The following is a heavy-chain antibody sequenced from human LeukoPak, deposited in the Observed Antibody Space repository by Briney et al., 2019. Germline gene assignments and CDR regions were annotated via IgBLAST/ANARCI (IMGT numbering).Heavy chain of an antibody. V-gene: IGHV1-2*06. D-gene: IGHD2-2*01. Sequence: ASVKVSCKASGYTFTDYYMHWVRQAPGQGLEWMGRINPNSGGTNYAQKFQGRVTMTRDTSISTAYMELNRLTSDDTAVYYCARGGRWDIVVDRDYYYGMDVWGQGTTVTVSS. J-gene: IGHJ6*02. CDR1: GYTFTDYY. CDR3: ARGGRWDIVVDRDYYYGMDV. CDR2: INPNSGGT.